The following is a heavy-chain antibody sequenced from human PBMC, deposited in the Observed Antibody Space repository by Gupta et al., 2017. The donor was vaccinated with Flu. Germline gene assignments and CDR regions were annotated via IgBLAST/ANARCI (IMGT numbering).Heavy chain of an antibody. D-gene: IGHD4-23*01. CDR1: GFTFSSYA. Sequence: EVQLLESGGGLVQPGGSLRLSCAASGFTFSSYAMSWVRQAPGKGLEWVSAISGSGGSTYYADSVKGRFTISRDKSKNTLYLQMNSLRAEDTAVYYCGATVVTSYYFDYWGQGTLVTVSS. J-gene: IGHJ4*02. V-gene: IGHV3-23*01. CDR2: ISGSGGST. CDR3: GATVVTSYYFDY.